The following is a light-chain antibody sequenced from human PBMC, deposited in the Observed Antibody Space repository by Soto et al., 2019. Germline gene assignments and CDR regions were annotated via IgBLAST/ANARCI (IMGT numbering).Light chain of an antibody. CDR3: QQYGSSVSYT. J-gene: IGKJ2*01. Sequence: VLAQSPGTLSLSPGERVTLSCRASQTVSSNYLAWYQQKPGQAPRLLIYGASSRATGIPDRFSGSGSGTDFTLTISRPEPEDFAVYYCQQYGSSVSYTFGQGTKLEIK. CDR2: GAS. CDR1: QTVSSNY. V-gene: IGKV3-20*01.